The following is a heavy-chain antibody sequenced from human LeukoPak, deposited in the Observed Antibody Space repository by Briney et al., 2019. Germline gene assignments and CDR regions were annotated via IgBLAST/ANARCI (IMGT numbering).Heavy chain of an antibody. CDR2: ISSSGSTI. CDR3: ARDGYNSHFDY. D-gene: IGHD5-24*01. V-gene: IGHV3-48*03. J-gene: IGHJ4*02. CDR1: GFTFSSYE. Sequence: GGSLRLSCAASGFTFSSYEMNWVRQAPGKGLEWVSYISSSGSTIYYADSVKGRFTISRDNAKNSLYLQMNSLRAEDTAVYYCARDGYNSHFDYWGQGTLVTVSS.